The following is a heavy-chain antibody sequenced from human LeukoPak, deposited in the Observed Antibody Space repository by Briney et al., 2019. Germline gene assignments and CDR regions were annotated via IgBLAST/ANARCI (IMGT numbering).Heavy chain of an antibody. D-gene: IGHD3-3*01. J-gene: IGHJ4*02. V-gene: IGHV3-23*01. CDR3: ARDMSGFWSGYYYGAAFDY. CDR1: GFTFSSYG. CDR2: ISGSGGRT. Sequence: GGSLRLSCAVSGFTFSSYGMSWVRQAPGKGLEWVSGISGSGGRTYFADSVKGRFTISRDNSKNTLYLQMNSLRAEDTAVYYCARDMSGFWSGYYYGAAFDYWGQGTLVTVSS.